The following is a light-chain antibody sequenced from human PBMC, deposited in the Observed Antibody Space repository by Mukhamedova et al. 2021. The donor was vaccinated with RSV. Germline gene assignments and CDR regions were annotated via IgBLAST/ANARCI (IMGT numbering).Light chain of an antibody. J-gene: IGKJ2*01. V-gene: IGKV1-39*01. CDR2: TAS. Sequence: WYQRRVHGKAPNLLIYTASRLQSGVPSRFSGSGSGTDFTLTISSLQPEDFATYYCQQSFSSPHTFGQGTKLEIK. CDR3: QQSFSSPHT.